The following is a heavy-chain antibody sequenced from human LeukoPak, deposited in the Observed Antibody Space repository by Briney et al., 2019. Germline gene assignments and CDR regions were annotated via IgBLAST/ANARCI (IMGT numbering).Heavy chain of an antibody. CDR1: GFTFRTYA. CDR2: VSYDGSNK. D-gene: IGHD3-22*01. CDR3: ARDTHYYDPSGYYSRGEYYHHGMDA. V-gene: IGHV3-30-3*01. J-gene: IGHJ6*02. Sequence: GGSLRLSCVVSGFTFRTYAMHWVRQAPGKGLEWVAVVSYDGSNKYYADSVQGRSTISRDNSRNTLHLQMNSLRAEDTAVYYCARDTHYYDPSGYYSRGEYYHHGMDAWGQGTTVTASS.